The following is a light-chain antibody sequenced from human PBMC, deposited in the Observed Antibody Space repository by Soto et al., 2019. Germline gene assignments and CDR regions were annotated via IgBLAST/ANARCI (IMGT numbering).Light chain of an antibody. CDR2: EVS. CDR3: CSYATGSTYF. V-gene: IGLV2-23*02. J-gene: IGLJ1*01. CDR1: SSDVGSYNL. Sequence: QSVLTQPASVSGSPGQSITISCTGASSDVGSYNLVSWYQQHPGKAPKLMIFEVSKRPSGVSNRFSGSKSGNTASLTISGLQAEDEAEYYCCSYATGSTYFFGTGTKAPS.